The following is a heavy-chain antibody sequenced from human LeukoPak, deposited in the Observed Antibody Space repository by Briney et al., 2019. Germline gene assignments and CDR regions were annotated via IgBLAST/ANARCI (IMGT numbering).Heavy chain of an antibody. CDR2: ISWDGGST. CDR3: AKDIFSLAAAGKGGIDY. CDR1: GFTFDDYA. V-gene: IGHV3-43D*03. Sequence: PGGSLRLSCAASGFTFDDYAMHWVRHAPGKGLEWVSLISWDGGSTYYADSVKGRFTISRDNSKNSLYLQMNSLRAEDTALYYCAKDIFSLAAAGKGGIDYWGQGTLVTVSS. D-gene: IGHD6-13*01. J-gene: IGHJ4*02.